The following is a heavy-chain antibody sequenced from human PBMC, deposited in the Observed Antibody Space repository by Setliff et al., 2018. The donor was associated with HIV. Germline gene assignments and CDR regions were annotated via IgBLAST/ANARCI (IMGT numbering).Heavy chain of an antibody. CDR3: SRVQWVVAAIEDFYYMDV. D-gene: IGHD2-15*01. CDR1: GFTFSNAW. J-gene: IGHJ6*03. V-gene: IGHV3-15*01. Sequence: PGGSLRLSCAASGFTFSNAWMNWVRQAPGKGLEWLGRIKSELDGGTTDYAAPVKDRFTISRDDSRNTLYLQMNSLKTEDTAVYYCSRVQWVVAAIEDFYYMDVWGKGTTVTVSS. CDR2: IKSELDGGTT.